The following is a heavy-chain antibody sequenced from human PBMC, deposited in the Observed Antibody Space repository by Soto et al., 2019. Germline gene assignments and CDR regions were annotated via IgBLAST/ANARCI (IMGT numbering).Heavy chain of an antibody. CDR2: IRSKADNYAT. V-gene: IGHV3-73*02. CDR1: GFTFSVSA. D-gene: IGHD1-26*01. Sequence: EVQLVESGGGLVQPGGSLKLSCAVSGFTFSVSAIHWVRQASGKGLEWVGRIRSKADNYATAYGASVKGRFSISRDDSKHTGYLQMSSLNAEDTAVCYCARLAEWEYYDGMVVWGQGTTVTVSS. J-gene: IGHJ6*02. CDR3: ARLAEWEYYDGMVV.